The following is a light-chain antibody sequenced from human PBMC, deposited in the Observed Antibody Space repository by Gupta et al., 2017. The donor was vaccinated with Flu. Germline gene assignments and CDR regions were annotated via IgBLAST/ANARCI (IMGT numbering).Light chain of an antibody. Sequence: QSALTQPPSASGSPGQSVTITCTGTSSDVGGYNYVSWYQQHPGKAPKLMCDEVSKRPSGVPERCAGTKAGTAAFMTGSGLQADDEAYYYCSSCAGSDNFVFGGGTKLTVL. J-gene: IGLJ2*01. CDR3: SSCAGSDNFV. CDR1: SSDVGGYNY. V-gene: IGLV2-8*01. CDR2: EVS.